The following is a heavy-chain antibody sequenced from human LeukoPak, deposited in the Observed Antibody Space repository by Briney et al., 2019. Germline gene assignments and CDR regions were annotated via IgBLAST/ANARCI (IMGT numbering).Heavy chain of an antibody. CDR1: GGSFSGYY. CDR3: ARVGADGSGFLFDY. J-gene: IGHJ4*02. V-gene: IGHV4-34*01. Sequence: PSETLSLTCAVYGGSFSGYYWSWIRPPPPEGLEWIGEINHSGSTNYNPSLKSRVTISVDTSKNQFSLKLSSVTAADTAVYYCARVGADGSGFLFDYWGQGTLVTVSS. CDR2: INHSGST. D-gene: IGHD3-10*01.